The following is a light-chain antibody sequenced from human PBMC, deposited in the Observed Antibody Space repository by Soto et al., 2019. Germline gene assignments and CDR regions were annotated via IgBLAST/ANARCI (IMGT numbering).Light chain of an antibody. Sequence: QSVLSQPASVSGTPGQSITISCTGPTSDVRRSNHVFWYHRPPGSAPKLIIYEVSSRPSGVSNRFSDSKSGNTASPTISGLHAEVEDDYFFSTHTYGALGLGGGTKVTV. J-gene: IGLJ2*01. V-gene: IGLV2-14*01. CDR2: EVS. CDR3: STHTYGALG. CDR1: TSDVRRSNH.